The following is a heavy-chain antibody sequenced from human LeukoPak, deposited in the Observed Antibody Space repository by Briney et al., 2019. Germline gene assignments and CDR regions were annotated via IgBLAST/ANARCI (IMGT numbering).Heavy chain of an antibody. CDR1: GYAFTNYG. V-gene: IGHV1-18*01. CDR2: ISPYNGNT. Sequence: ASVKVSCKASGYAFTNYGISWVREAPGQGLEWMGWISPYNGNTNYAQKLQGRVTMTTDTSTSTAYMELRSLRSDDTAVYYCARDSCRYFDWLLAGYYYYYYYMDVWGKGTTVTVSS. D-gene: IGHD3-9*01. CDR3: ARDSCRYFDWLLAGYYYYYYYMDV. J-gene: IGHJ6*03.